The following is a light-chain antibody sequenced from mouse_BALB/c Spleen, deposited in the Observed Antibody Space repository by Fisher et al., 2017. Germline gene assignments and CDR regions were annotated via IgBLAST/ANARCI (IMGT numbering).Light chain of an antibody. J-gene: IGKJ1*01. V-gene: IGKV4-80*01. CDR1: SSVSY. CDR3: HQWSSYPT. CDR2: STS. Sequence: IVLTQTTAIMSASPGEKVTITCSASSSVSYMHWYQQKSGTSPKLLIYSTSNLASGVPSRFSGSGSGTFYSLTIGSVEAEDAADYYCHQWSSYPTFGGGTKLEIK.